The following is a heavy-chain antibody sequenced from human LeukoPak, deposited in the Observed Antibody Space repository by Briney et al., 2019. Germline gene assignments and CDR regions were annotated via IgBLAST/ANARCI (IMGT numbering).Heavy chain of an antibody. CDR1: GGSFSGYY. J-gene: IGHJ3*02. D-gene: IGHD3-3*01. CDR3: AKGPNFWLTPIALHI. Sequence: QPSETPSLTCAVYGGSFSGYYWSWIRQPPGKGLEWVSGLSGSGGSTYYADSVKGRFTISRDNSKNTLSLQMNSLRAEDTAVYYCAKGPNFWLTPIALHIWGQGTMVTVSS. CDR2: LSGSGGST. V-gene: IGHV3-23*01.